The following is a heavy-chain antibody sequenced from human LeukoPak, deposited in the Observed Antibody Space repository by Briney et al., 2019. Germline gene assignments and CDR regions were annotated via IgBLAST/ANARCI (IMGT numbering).Heavy chain of an antibody. CDR3: ARVLGDYYGSGSYSHFRFDP. J-gene: IGHJ5*02. V-gene: IGHV4-39*07. D-gene: IGHD3-10*01. Sequence: PSETLSLTCTVSGGSISSSSYHWGWIRQPPGKGLEWIGSIYYYGGAYYNPSLKSRVTISVDTSKNQFSLNLSSVTAADTAIYYCARVLGDYYGSGSYSHFRFDPWGQGGLVTVSS. CDR1: GGSISSSSYH. CDR2: IYYYGGA.